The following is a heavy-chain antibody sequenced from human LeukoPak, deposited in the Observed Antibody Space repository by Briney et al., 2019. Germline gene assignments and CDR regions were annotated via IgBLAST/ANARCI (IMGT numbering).Heavy chain of an antibody. D-gene: IGHD2-15*01. Sequence: GESLKISCKGSGYSFTSYWIGWVRQMPGKGLEWMGIIYPGDSDTRYSPSFQGQVTISADKSISTAYLQWSSLKASDTAMYYCASPFPFGASGGHDWFDPWAKGPLVPVP. CDR3: ASPFPFGASGGHDWFDP. V-gene: IGHV5-51*01. CDR1: GYSFTSYW. CDR2: IYPGDSDT. J-gene: IGHJ5*02.